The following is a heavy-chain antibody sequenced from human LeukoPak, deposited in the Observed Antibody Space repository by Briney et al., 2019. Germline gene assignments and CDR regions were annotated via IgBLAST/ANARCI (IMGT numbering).Heavy chain of an antibody. D-gene: IGHD3-10*01. Sequence: GGSLRLSCAASGFTFSSYGMHWVRQAPGKGLEWVAVISYDGSNKYYADSVKGRFTISRDNSKNTLYLQMNSLRAEDTAVYYCASLGTMVRGVINWGQGTLVTVSS. CDR2: ISYDGSNK. CDR1: GFTFSSYG. J-gene: IGHJ4*02. V-gene: IGHV3-30*03. CDR3: ASLGTMVRGVIN.